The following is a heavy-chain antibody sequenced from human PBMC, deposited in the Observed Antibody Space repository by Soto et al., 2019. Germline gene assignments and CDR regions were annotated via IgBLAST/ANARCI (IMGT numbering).Heavy chain of an antibody. J-gene: IGHJ5*02. CDR3: ARDNSSSPRHINWFDP. CDR1: GGTFSSYA. CDR2: IIPIFGTA. D-gene: IGHD6-6*01. V-gene: IGHV1-69*13. Sequence: EASVKVSCKASGGTFSSYAISWVRQAPGQGLEWMGGIIPIFGTANYAQKFQGRVTITADESTSTAYMELSSLRSEDTAVYYCARDNSSSPRHINWFDPWGQGTLVTVSS.